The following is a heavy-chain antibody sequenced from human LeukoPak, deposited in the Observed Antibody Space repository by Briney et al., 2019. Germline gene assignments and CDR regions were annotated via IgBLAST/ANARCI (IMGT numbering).Heavy chain of an antibody. V-gene: IGHV5-51*01. J-gene: IGHJ4*02. CDR1: GYSFTSYW. D-gene: IGHD6-19*01. Sequence: GESLKISCKGSGYSFTSYWIGWVRQMPGKGLEWMGIIYPGDSDTRYSPSFQGQVTISADKSISTAYLQWSSLKASATAMYYCARSAVPYSSGWSSYYFDYWGQGTLVTVSS. CDR2: IYPGDSDT. CDR3: ARSAVPYSSGWSSYYFDY.